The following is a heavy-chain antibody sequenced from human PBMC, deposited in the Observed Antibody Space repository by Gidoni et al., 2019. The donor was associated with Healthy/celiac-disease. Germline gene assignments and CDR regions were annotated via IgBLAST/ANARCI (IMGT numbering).Heavy chain of an antibody. D-gene: IGHD3-22*01. CDR2: ISSSGSTI. CDR3: ASQDSSGYYLLDY. Sequence: QVQLVESGGGLVKPGGSLILPCAASGFTFRDYYMSWIRQAPGKGLEWVSYISSSGSTIYYADSVKGRFTISRDNAKNSLYLQMNSLRAEDTAVYYCASQDSSGYYLLDYWGQGTLVTVSS. CDR1: GFTFRDYY. J-gene: IGHJ4*02. V-gene: IGHV3-11*01.